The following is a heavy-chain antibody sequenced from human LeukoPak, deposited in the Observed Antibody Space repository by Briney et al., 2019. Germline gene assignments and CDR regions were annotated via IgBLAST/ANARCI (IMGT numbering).Heavy chain of an antibody. D-gene: IGHD3-10*01. Sequence: SETLSLTCAVYGGSFSGYYWSWIRQPPGKGLEWIGEINHSGSTNYNPSLTSRVTISVDTPKNQFSLKLSSVTAADTAVYYCARGLYYYGSGSYIYYYYYMDVWGKGTTVTVSS. CDR3: ARGLYYYGSGSYIYYYYYMDV. CDR2: INHSGST. J-gene: IGHJ6*03. CDR1: GGSFSGYY. V-gene: IGHV4-34*01.